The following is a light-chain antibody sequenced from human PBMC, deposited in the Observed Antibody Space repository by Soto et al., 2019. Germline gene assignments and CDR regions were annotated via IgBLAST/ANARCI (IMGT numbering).Light chain of an antibody. J-gene: IGKJ5*01. CDR3: QQYESLPT. Sequence: IKMKQSPAALAATVGDRVNITCQASQNINNYLNWYQQKPGRAPKLLIYDASNLEAGVPSRFRGSGSGTDFTFTISRLCPVDIAAYYFQQYESLPTCGQGTRLEIK. CDR1: QNINNY. V-gene: IGKV1-33*01. CDR2: DAS.